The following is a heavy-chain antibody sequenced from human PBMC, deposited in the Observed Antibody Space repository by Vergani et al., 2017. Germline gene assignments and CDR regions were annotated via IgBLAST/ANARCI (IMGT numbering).Heavy chain of an antibody. V-gene: IGHV1-18*04. D-gene: IGHD4-23*01. CDR1: GYTFTSYG. CDR3: AISIGGNFNSNWFDP. CDR2: ISAYNGNT. J-gene: IGHJ5*02. Sequence: QVQLVQSGAAVKTPGASVKVSCKASGYTFTSYGISWVRQAPGQGLEWMGWISAYNGNTNYAQKLQGRVTMTEDTSADTAYMELSSLRSEDTAVYYCAISIGGNFNSNWFDPWGQGTLVTVSS.